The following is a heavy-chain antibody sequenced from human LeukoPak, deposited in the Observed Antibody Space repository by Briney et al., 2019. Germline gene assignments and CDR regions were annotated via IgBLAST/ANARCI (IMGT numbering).Heavy chain of an antibody. J-gene: IGHJ4*02. CDR1: GFTFSSYA. Sequence: GGSLRLSCAASGFTFSSYAMSWVRQAPGKGLEWVSCISSSSTYIYYADSVRGRFAISRDNAKNSLYLQMNSLRAEDTAVYYCARENHGSFDYWGQGNLVTVSS. CDR3: ARENHGSFDY. V-gene: IGHV3-21*01. D-gene: IGHD1-14*01. CDR2: ISSSSTYI.